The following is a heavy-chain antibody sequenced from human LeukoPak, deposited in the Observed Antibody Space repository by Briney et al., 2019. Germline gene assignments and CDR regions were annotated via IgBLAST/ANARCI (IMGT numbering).Heavy chain of an antibody. Sequence: GGSLRLSCAASGFTFSSYWMNWARQAPGKGLEWVASINHNGNVNYYVDSVKGRFTISRDNAKNSLYLQISNLRAGDTAVYFCARGGGLDVWGQGATVTVSS. CDR2: INHNGNVN. CDR1: GFTFSSYW. J-gene: IGHJ6*02. D-gene: IGHD3-16*01. CDR3: ARGGGLDV. V-gene: IGHV3-7*03.